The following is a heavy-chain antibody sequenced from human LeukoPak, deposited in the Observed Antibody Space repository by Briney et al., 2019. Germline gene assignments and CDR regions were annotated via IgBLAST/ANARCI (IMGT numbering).Heavy chain of an antibody. CDR1: GGSISSGDYY. CDR3: ARDLGYSYGYPDAFDI. J-gene: IGHJ3*02. Sequence: PSETLSLTCTVSGGSISSGDYYWSWIRQPPGKGLEWIGYIYYSGSTNYNPSLKSRVAISVDTSKNQFSLKLSSVTAADTAVYYCARDLGYSYGYPDAFDIWGQGTMVTVSS. CDR2: IYYSGST. D-gene: IGHD5-18*01. V-gene: IGHV4-61*08.